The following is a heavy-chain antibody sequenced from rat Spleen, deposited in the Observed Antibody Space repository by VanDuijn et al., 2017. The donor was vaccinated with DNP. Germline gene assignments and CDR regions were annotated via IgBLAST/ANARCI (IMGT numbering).Heavy chain of an antibody. J-gene: IGHJ2*01. CDR1: GFTFSDYY. CDR2: IGSDGYAP. V-gene: IGHV5-22*01. CDR3: IRWNSGHFDY. D-gene: IGHD4-3*01. Sequence: EVQLVESGGGLVQPGRSLKLSCVASGFTFSDYYMAWVRQAPKKGLEWVAYIGSDGYAPYYGDSVKGRFAISRDNAKSTLYLQMNSLRSEDMATYYCIRWNSGHFDYWGQGVMVTVSS.